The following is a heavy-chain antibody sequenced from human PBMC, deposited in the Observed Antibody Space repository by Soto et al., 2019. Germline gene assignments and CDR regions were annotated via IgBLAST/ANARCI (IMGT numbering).Heavy chain of an antibody. CDR2: MNPNSGNT. V-gene: IGHV1-8*01. CDR1: GYTFTSYD. CDR3: ARGPRYCSGGSCYSPWFDP. D-gene: IGHD2-15*01. J-gene: IGHJ5*02. Sequence: ASVKVSCKASGYTFTSYDINWVRQATGQGLEWMGWMNPNSGNTGYAQKFQGRVTMTRNTSISTAYMELSSLRSEDTAVYYCARGPRYCSGGSCYSPWFDPWGQGTLVTVSS.